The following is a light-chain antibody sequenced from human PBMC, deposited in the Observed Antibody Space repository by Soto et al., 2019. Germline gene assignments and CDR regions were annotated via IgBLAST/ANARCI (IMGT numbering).Light chain of an antibody. V-gene: IGKV2-28*01. CDR2: LGS. CDR3: MVALLPPPT. J-gene: IGKJ1*01. CDR1: QGVLHSNGHNY. Sequence: DLGGSRFPISLPVTPGEPAPISCRSSQGVLHSNGHNYLDWYLQRPGQSPQLLIYLGSNRASGVPDRFSSSGSGTDFTLKISRVEAEDGRVYDGMVALLPPPTFGQLTKV.